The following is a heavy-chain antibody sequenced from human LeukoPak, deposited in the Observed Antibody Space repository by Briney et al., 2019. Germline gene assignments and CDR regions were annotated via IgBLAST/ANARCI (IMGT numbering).Heavy chain of an antibody. Sequence: GGSLRLSCAASGFTFSSYWMSWVRQAPGKGLEWVANIKQDGSEKYYVDSVKGRFTISRDNAKNSLYLQMNSLRAEDTAVYYCARAPPRELRYRLGYFDYWGQGTLVTVSS. CDR1: GFTFSSYW. V-gene: IGHV3-7*01. CDR3: ARAPPRELRYRLGYFDY. D-gene: IGHD1-26*01. J-gene: IGHJ4*02. CDR2: IKQDGSEK.